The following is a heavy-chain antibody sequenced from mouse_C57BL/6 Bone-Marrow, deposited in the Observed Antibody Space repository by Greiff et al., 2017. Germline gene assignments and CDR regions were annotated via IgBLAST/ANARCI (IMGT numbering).Heavy chain of an antibody. CDR1: GYAFTNYL. D-gene: IGHD1-1*01. V-gene: IGHV1-54*01. J-gene: IGHJ1*03. CDR2: INPGSGGT. Sequence: VQLQQSGAELVRPGTSVKVSCKASGYAFTNYLIEWVKQRPGQGLEWIGVINPGSGGTNYNEKFKGKATLTADKSFSTAYMQLSSLTSEDSAVYFCARDYYGSSPWYFDVWGTGTTVTVSS. CDR3: ARDYYGSSPWYFDV.